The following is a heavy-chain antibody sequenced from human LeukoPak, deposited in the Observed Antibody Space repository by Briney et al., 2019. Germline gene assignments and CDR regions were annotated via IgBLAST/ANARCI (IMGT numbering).Heavy chain of an antibody. D-gene: IGHD2-2*02. CDR2: INHSGST. Sequence: SETLSLTCTVSGGSLSTYYWGWIRQPPGKGLEWIGEINHSGSTNYNPSLKSRVTISVDTSKNQFSLKLSSVTAADTAVYYCARMGLGYCSSTSCYTLWFDPWGQGTLVTVSS. V-gene: IGHV4-34*01. CDR3: ARMGLGYCSSTSCYTLWFDP. CDR1: GGSLSTYY. J-gene: IGHJ5*02.